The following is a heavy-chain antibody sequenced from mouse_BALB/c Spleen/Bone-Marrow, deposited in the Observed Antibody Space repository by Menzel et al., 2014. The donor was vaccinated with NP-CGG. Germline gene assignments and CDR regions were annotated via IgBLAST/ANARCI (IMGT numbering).Heavy chain of an antibody. D-gene: IGHD2-13*01. V-gene: IGHV5-4*02. CDR3: ARAPPYDFYAMDY. J-gene: IGHJ4*01. CDR1: GFTFGDYY. CDR2: ISDGVSYA. Sequence: DVKLVESGGGLVKPGGSLKLSCAASGFTFGDYYMFWVRQTPEKRLEWVATISDGVSYAYYPDSVKGRFTISRDNARNNLYLQMSSLKSEDTAMYYCARAPPYDFYAMDYWGQGTSVTVSS.